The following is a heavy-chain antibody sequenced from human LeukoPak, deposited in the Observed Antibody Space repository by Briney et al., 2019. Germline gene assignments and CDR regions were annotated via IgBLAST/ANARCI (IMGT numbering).Heavy chain of an antibody. Sequence: ASVKVSCKASGYTFTSYGISWVRQAPGQGLEWMGWISAYNGNTNYAQKLQGRVTMTTGTSTSTAYMELRSLRSDDTAVYYCARDWTGTNWFDPWGQGTLVTVSS. CDR2: ISAYNGNT. J-gene: IGHJ5*02. D-gene: IGHD1-7*01. CDR3: ARDWTGTNWFDP. CDR1: GYTFTSYG. V-gene: IGHV1-18*01.